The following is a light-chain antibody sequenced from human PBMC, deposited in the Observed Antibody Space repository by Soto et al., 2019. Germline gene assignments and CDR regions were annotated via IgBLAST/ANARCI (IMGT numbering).Light chain of an antibody. Sequence: EIVLTQSPGTLSLSPGERATLSCRASQSLSSSYVVWYQQKPGQAPRLLIYAASRRATGIPDRVSGSGSATEYTLTISRLEAEDFAVYYCQQQGTFGQGTKLEIK. CDR2: AAS. J-gene: IGKJ2*01. CDR3: QQQGT. CDR1: QSLSSSY. V-gene: IGKV3-20*01.